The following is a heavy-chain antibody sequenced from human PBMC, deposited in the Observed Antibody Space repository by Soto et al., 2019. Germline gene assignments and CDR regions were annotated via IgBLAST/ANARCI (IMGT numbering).Heavy chain of an antibody. D-gene: IGHD4-17*01. Sequence: GASVKVSCKASGGTFGTYGISWLRQAPGQGLEWMGGIVPIFGIRHYAQKFQGRLTITADESTSSADMELNTLRSDDTAIYYCARAVTRGNHYFYYAVDVWGPGTTVTVSS. CDR1: GGTFGTYG. CDR2: IVPIFGIR. CDR3: ARAVTRGNHYFYYAVDV. V-gene: IGHV1-69*13. J-gene: IGHJ6*02.